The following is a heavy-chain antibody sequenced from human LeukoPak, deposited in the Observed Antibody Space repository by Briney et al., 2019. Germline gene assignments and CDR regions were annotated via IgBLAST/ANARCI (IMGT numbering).Heavy chain of an antibody. D-gene: IGHD3-16*01. CDR1: GFTFSSYW. V-gene: IGHV3-7*01. CDR3: ARITGQDAFDI. Sequence: GGSLRLPCAASGFTFSSYWMSWVRQAPGKGLEWVANIKQDGSEKYYVDSVKGRFTISRDNAKNSLYLQMNSLRAEDTAVYYCARITGQDAFDIWGQGTMVTVSS. J-gene: IGHJ3*02. CDR2: IKQDGSEK.